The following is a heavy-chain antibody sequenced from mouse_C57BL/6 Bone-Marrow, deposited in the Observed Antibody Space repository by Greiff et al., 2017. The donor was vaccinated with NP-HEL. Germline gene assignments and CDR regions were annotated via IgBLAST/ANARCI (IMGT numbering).Heavy chain of an antibody. Sequence: VQLQQPGAELVMPGASVKLSCKASGYTFTSYWMHWVKQRPGQGLEWIGEVDPSDSYTNSNQKFKGKSTLTVDQSSSTAYMQLSSLTSEDSAVYYCARLPFDYWGQGTTLTVSS. J-gene: IGHJ2*01. CDR2: VDPSDSYT. CDR3: ARLPFDY. CDR1: GYTFTSYW. V-gene: IGHV1-69*01.